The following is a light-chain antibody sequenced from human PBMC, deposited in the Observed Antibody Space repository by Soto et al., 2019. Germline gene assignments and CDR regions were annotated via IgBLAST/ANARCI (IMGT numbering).Light chain of an antibody. CDR1: SSAVGSYNL. J-gene: IGLJ2*01. V-gene: IGLV2-23*01. CDR3: CSYAVSSTFV. Sequence: QSVLTQPASVSGSPGQSITISCTGTSSAVGSYNLVSWYQQHPGKAPKLMIYAGSKRPSGVSNGFSGSKSGNTASLTTSGLQAEDEADYYCCSYAVSSTFVFGGGTKVTVL. CDR2: AGS.